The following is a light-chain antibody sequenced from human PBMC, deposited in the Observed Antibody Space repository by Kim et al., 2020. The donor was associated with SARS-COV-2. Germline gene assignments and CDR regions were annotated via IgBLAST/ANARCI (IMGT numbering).Light chain of an antibody. CDR1: QGVSSSY. CDR2: GAA. CDR3: QQYGSSPPIT. Sequence: PGERATIPCRASQGVSSSYLAWYQQKPGQAPRLLIYGAASRATGIPDRFSGSGSGTDFTLTISRLEPEDFAVYYCQQYGSSPPITFGQGTRLEIK. V-gene: IGKV3-20*01. J-gene: IGKJ5*01.